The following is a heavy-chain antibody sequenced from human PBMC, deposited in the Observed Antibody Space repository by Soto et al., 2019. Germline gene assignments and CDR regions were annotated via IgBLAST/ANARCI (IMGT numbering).Heavy chain of an antibody. Sequence: QLQLQESGPGLVKPSETLSLTCTGSGVSINSGSYYWGWIRQPPGKGLEWIGTIYYSGSAYYNPSLKRRVNISVDTSKNQFSLRLSSVTAADTAVYYCARQTLDGSIWFDHWGQGTLVTVSS. J-gene: IGHJ5*02. D-gene: IGHD3-9*01. CDR3: ARQTLDGSIWFDH. V-gene: IGHV4-39*01. CDR1: GVSINSGSYY. CDR2: IYYSGSA.